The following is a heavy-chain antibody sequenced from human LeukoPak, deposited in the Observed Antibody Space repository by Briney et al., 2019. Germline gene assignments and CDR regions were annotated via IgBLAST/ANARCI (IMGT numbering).Heavy chain of an antibody. CDR1: GFTFSDKS. CDR2: IGSRGSPI. V-gene: IGHV3-48*01. D-gene: IGHD4/OR15-4a*01. J-gene: IGHJ3*02. CDR3: ATDYRWAFDM. Sequence: GGSLRLSCSASGFTFSDKSMNWVRQTPGKGLEWVSYIGSRGSPIYYADSVKGRFTISRDNAQNSLYLQINSLTAEDTAVYYCATDYRWAFDMWGQGTMITVSS.